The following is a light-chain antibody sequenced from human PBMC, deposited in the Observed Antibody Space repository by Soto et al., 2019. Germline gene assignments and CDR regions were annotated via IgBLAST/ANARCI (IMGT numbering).Light chain of an antibody. CDR3: QQYSTWPPRYT. V-gene: IGKV3-15*01. CDR1: QSVSSY. Sequence: EIVMTQSPATLSVPPGGRATLSCRASQSVSSYLAWYQQRPGQPPRRLIYRASTRATGIPARFSGSGSGTEFSLTISSLQSEDFAVYYCQQYSTWPPRYTFGQGTKLEI. J-gene: IGKJ2*01. CDR2: RAS.